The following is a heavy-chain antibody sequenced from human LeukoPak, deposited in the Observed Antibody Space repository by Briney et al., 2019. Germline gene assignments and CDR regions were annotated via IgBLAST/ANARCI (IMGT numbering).Heavy chain of an antibody. D-gene: IGHD1-14*01. Sequence: GGSLRLSCAASGFIVSGNHMNWVRLAPGKGLEWVSIVYSVGATYYEDSVKGRFTISRDDSKNIVYLQMNNLRSEDTAVYFCATERPGSRTLDSWGQGTLVTVSS. CDR3: ATERPGSRTLDS. CDR1: GFIVSGNH. V-gene: IGHV3-66*01. J-gene: IGHJ4*02. CDR2: VYSVGAT.